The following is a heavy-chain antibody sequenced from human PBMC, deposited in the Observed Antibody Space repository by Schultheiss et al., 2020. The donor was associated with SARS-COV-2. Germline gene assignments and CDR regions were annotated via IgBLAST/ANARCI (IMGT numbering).Heavy chain of an antibody. CDR3: ARVIREYQLLFDWFDP. CDR2: IYYSGST. V-gene: IGHV4-59*12. J-gene: IGHJ5*02. Sequence: SETLSLTCTVSGGSISSYYWSWIRQPPGKGLEWIGYIYYSGSTNYNPSLKSRVTISVDTSKNQFSLKLSSVTAADTAVYYCARVIREYQLLFDWFDPWGQGTLVTVSS. CDR1: GGSISSYY. D-gene: IGHD2-2*01.